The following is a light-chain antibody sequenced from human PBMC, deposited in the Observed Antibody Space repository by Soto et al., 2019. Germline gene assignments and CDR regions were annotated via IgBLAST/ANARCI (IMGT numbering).Light chain of an antibody. V-gene: IGLV2-14*03. CDR2: DVS. Sequence: QSALTQPASVSGSPGQSITISCTGISADVSSSNFVSRYQHRPGKAPSLILYDVSHRPSGVSNRFSGSKAGDTASLTISGLQLEDEADYYCTSYRRGPLYVFGTGTKLTVL. CDR3: TSYRRGPLYV. CDR1: SADVSSSNF. J-gene: IGLJ1*01.